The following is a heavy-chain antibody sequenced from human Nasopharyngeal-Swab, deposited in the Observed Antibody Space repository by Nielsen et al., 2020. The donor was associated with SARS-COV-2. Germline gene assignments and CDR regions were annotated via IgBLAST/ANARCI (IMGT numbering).Heavy chain of an antibody. D-gene: IGHD3-10*01. J-gene: IGHJ6*02. CDR3: ARSRGNFYDYGMDV. Sequence: WIRQPPGKGLESIGHMYSSGRTYYNPSLKSRVTMSLDTSRNQFSLRLNSVTAADTAVYFCARSRGNFYDYGMDVWGQGTTVTVSS. CDR2: MYSSGRT. V-gene: IGHV4-28*01.